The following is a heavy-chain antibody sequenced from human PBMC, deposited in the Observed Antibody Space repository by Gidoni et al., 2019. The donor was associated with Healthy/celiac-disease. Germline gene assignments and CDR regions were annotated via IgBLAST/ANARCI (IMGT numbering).Heavy chain of an antibody. D-gene: IGHD3-22*01. CDR3: AKIADGITMIVVVIPPYYFDY. V-gene: IGHV3-23*01. Sequence: EVQLLESGGGLVQPGGSLRLSCAASGFTFSSYALSWVRQAPGKGLEWVSAISGSGGSTYYADSVKGRFTISRDNSKNTLYLQMNSLRAEDTAVYYCAKIADGITMIVVVIPPYYFDYWGQGTLVTVSS. CDR2: ISGSGGST. CDR1: GFTFSSYA. J-gene: IGHJ4*02.